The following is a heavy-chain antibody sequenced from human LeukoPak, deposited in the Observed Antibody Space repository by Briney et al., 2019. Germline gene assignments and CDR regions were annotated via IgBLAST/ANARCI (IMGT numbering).Heavy chain of an antibody. CDR2: IYTSGNT. D-gene: IGHD1-1*01. Sequence: PSETLSLTCTVSGGSISSSTYYWSWIRQPAGKGLEWIGRIYTSGNTNYKPSLKSRLTISVDKSKNHLSLKLSSLTAADTAFYYCAGGPSGTAFDDWGHGTLVTVSS. CDR3: AGGPSGTAFDD. CDR1: GGSISSSTYY. J-gene: IGHJ4*01. V-gene: IGHV4-61*02.